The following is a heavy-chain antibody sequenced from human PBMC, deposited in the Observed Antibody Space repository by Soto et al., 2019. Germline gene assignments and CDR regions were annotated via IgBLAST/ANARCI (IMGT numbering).Heavy chain of an antibody. CDR2: INIGGGST. CDR3: AKDRGGSSWFYGLDV. CDR1: GFTFSIYA. J-gene: IGHJ6*02. D-gene: IGHD6-19*01. V-gene: IGHV3-23*01. Sequence: LRLSCVASGFTFSIYAMNWVRQAPGKGLEWVPAINIGGGSTHYADSVKGRFTISRDNSKNTLYLQMNSLTAEDTAVYYCAKDRGGSSWFYGLDVWGQGTTVTVSS.